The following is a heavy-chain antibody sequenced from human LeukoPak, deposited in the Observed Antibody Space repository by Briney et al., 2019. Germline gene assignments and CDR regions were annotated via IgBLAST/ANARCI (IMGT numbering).Heavy chain of an antibody. CDR2: INWNGGST. V-gene: IGHV3-20*04. CDR1: GFTFADYG. J-gene: IGHJ4*02. Sequence: LGGSLRLSCEASGFTFADYGMSWVRQAPGKALEWVSGINWNGGSTGYADSVKGRFTISRDNAKNSLYLQMNSLRAEDTALYYCARDHDIAVAGLFDYWGQGTLVTVSS. D-gene: IGHD6-19*01. CDR3: ARDHDIAVAGLFDY.